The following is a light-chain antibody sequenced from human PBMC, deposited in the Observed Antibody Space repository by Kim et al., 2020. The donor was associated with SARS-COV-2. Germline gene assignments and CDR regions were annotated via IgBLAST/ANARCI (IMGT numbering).Light chain of an antibody. J-gene: IGKJ4*01. CDR1: RRVGIS. Sequence: PGERATLSSRDSRRVGISCDGYQQTPGQAPRILIYDGSIRSTGSPDRFSGSGSGYDFPLTIGSREPRDFAIYFWQQRGIWHHAFTFGGGTKVDLK. V-gene: IGKV3-11*01. CDR3: QQRGIWHHAFT. CDR2: DGS.